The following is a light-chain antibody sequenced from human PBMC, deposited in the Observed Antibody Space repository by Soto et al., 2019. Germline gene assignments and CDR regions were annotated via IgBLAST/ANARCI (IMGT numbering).Light chain of an antibody. CDR2: GGS. J-gene: IGKJ2*01. CDR3: QQYGSSYT. CDR1: QNLGSS. Sequence: EVVMTQSPATLSASPGERVTLSCRASQNLGSSLAWYQQRPGQAPRLLLYGGSTRATGIPARFSGSGSGTEFTVTISSLQSEDFAVYYCQQYGSSYTFGQGTKLEI. V-gene: IGKV3-15*01.